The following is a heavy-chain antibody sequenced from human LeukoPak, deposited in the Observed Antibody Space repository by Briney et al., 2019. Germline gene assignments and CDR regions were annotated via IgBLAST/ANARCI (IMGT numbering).Heavy chain of an antibody. D-gene: IGHD2-21*02. CDR1: EYTFTGYY. V-gene: IGHV1-2*02. J-gene: IGHJ4*02. CDR2: ISPNSGGT. Sequence: GASVKVSCKTSEYTFTGYYMHWVRQAPGQGLEWMGWISPNSGGTNYAQKFQGRVTMTGDTSISTAYMELSRLRSDDTAVYYCARGKTTVYCGGDCYAFDYWGQGSLVTVSS. CDR3: ARGKTTVYCGGDCYAFDY.